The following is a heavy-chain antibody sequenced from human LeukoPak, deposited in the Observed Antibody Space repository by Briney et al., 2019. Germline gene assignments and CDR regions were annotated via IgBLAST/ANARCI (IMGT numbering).Heavy chain of an antibody. CDR3: ARQSTTSRPFDY. CDR1: GYSFSSYW. J-gene: IGHJ4*02. V-gene: IGHV5-51*01. D-gene: IGHD1-1*01. Sequence: GESLKISCKGSGYSFSSYWIAWVRQMPGKGLEWMGIIYPGDSDTRYSPSFQGQVTISADKSISTASLQWSSLKASDTAMYYCARQSTTSRPFDYWGQGTLVTVSS. CDR2: IYPGDSDT.